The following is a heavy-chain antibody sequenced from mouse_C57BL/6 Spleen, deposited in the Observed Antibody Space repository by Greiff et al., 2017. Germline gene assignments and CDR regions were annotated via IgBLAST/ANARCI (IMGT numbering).Heavy chain of an antibody. CDR2: ISYDGSN. V-gene: IGHV3-6*01. D-gene: IGHD1-1*01. Sequence: EVKLQESGPGLVKPSQSLSLTCSVTGYSITSGYYWNWIRQFPGNKLEWMGYISYDGSNNYNPSLKNRISITRDTSKNQFFLKLNSVTTEDTATYYCARAAYYYEVRGQGTTLTVSS. CDR1: GYSITSGYY. CDR3: ARAAYYYEV. J-gene: IGHJ2*01.